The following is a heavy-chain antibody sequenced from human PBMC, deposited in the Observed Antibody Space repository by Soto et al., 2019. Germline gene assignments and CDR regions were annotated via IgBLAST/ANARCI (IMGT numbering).Heavy chain of an antibody. J-gene: IGHJ5*02. CDR1: GGSISSYY. Sequence: SETLSLTCTVSGGSISSYYWSWIRQPPGKGLEWIGYIYYSGSTNYNPSLKSRVTITRDTSASTAYMELSSLRSEDTAVYYCARASGRQNHARWFDPWGQGTLVTVSS. CDR3: ARASGRQNHARWFDP. D-gene: IGHD3-10*01. CDR2: IYYSGST. V-gene: IGHV4-59*01.